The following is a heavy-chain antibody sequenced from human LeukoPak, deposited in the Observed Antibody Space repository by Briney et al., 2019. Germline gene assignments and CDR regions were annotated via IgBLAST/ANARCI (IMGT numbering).Heavy chain of an antibody. V-gene: IGHV4-34*01. CDR3: AREYGGNPDY. CDR2: INHSGST. CDR1: GGSFSGYY. D-gene: IGHD4-23*01. J-gene: IGHJ4*02. Sequence: PSETLSLTCAVYGGSFSGYYWSWIRQPPGKGLEWIGEINHSGSTNYNPSLKSRVTISVDTSKNQFSLNLSSVTAADTAVYYCAREYGGNPDYWGQGTLVTVSS.